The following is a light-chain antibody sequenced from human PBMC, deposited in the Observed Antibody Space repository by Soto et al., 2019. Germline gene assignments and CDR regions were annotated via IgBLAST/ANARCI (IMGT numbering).Light chain of an antibody. V-gene: IGKV3-15*01. CDR2: DAS. CDR3: QQYYSWPRGT. J-gene: IGKJ1*01. CDR1: QSVSSN. Sequence: EIVLTQSPGTLSLSPGERATLSCRASQSVSSNYLAWYQQKPGQAPRLLIFDASTRATGVPARFSGSGSGTEFTLTISSLQSADFATYYCQQYYSWPRGTFGQGTKVDIK.